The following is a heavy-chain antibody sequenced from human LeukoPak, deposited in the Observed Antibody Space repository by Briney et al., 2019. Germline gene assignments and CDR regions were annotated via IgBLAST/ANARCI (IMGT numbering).Heavy chain of an antibody. CDR2: INPSGGST. D-gene: IGHD3-22*01. CDR1: GYTFTSYY. J-gene: IGHJ5*02. V-gene: IGHV1-46*01. Sequence: ASVKVSCKASGYTFTSYYMHWVRQAPGQGLEWMGIINPSGGSTSYAQKFQGRVTMTRDTSISTAYMELSRLRSDDTAVYYCGRGGYPNYYDSSGYSSTWGQGTLVTVSS. CDR3: GRGGYPNYYDSSGYSST.